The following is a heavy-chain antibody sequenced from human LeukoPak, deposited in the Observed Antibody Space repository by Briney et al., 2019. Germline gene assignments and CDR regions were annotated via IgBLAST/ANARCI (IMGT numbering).Heavy chain of an antibody. D-gene: IGHD5-24*01. CDR3: GSQVETFYMDV. Sequence: GGSLRLSCAASGFSVSDSDMSWIRQAPGKGLEWISYIIESGGSTYYADSVTGRFTISRDNAKNSLYLQMDSLRDEDTAVYYCGSQVETFYMDVWGKGTTVTVSS. CDR1: GFSVSDSD. V-gene: IGHV3-11*04. J-gene: IGHJ6*03. CDR2: IIESGGST.